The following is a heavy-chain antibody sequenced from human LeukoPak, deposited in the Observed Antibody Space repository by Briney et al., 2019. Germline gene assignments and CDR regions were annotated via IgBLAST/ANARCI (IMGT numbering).Heavy chain of an antibody. V-gene: IGHV3-21*01. J-gene: IGHJ6*03. CDR2: ISSSSNYI. D-gene: IGHD6-6*01. CDR1: GFTFSSYS. CDR3: AREAARPYYYYMDV. Sequence: GGSLRLSCAASGFTFSSYSMNWVRQAPGKGLEWVSSISSSSNYIYYADSVKGRFTISRDNAKNSLYLQMNSLRAEDTAVYYCAREAARPYYYYMDVWGKGTTVTVSS.